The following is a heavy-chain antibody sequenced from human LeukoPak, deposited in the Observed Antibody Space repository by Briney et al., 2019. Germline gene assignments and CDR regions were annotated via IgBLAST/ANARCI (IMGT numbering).Heavy chain of an antibody. CDR3: ARDWDY. V-gene: IGHV3-48*04. CDR1: GFTFSSYG. CDR2: ISGSSSTI. J-gene: IGHJ4*02. Sequence: GGSLRLSCAASGFTFSSYGMNWVRQAPGRGLEWVSYISGSSSTIYYADSVKGRFTISRDNAKNSLYLQMNSLRAEDTAVYYCARDWDYWGQGTLVTVSS.